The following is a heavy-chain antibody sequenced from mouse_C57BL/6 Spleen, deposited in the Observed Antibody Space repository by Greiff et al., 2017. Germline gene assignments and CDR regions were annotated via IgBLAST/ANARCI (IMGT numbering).Heavy chain of an antibody. CDR1: GFTFSSYA. V-gene: IGHV5-4*01. CDR3: ARDLAPYSPYAMDY. D-gene: IGHD2-12*01. Sequence: EVQVVESGGGLVKPGGSLKLSCAASGFTFSSYAMSWVRQTPEKRLEWVATISDGGSYTYYPDNVKGRFTISRDNAKNNLYLQMSHLKSEDTAMYYCARDLAPYSPYAMDYWGQGTSVTVSS. J-gene: IGHJ4*01. CDR2: ISDGGSYT.